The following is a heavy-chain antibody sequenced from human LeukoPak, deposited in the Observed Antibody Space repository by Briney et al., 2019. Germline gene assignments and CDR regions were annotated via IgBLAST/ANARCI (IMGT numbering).Heavy chain of an antibody. D-gene: IGHD6-13*01. Sequence: GGSLRLSCAAYGFTVSSYSMDWVRQAQGKGREGVSSISSSSSSISYADSVKRPFTISRDNAQTSLYLQMNSLRAEDTAVYYCARDRAAGTSFDYWGQGTLVTVSS. J-gene: IGHJ4*02. V-gene: IGHV3-21*01. CDR3: ARDRAAGTSFDY. CDR2: ISSSSSSI. CDR1: GFTVSSYS.